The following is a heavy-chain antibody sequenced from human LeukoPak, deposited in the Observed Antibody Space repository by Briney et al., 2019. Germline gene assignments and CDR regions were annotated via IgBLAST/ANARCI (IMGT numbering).Heavy chain of an antibody. CDR3: AKHFYVDAEDAFDV. D-gene: IGHD4-17*01. CDR1: GGSISSGGYY. J-gene: IGHJ3*01. Sequence: SETLSLTCTVSGGSISSGGYYWSWIRQHPGKGLEWIGYIYYSGTTSYNPSLRSRVTMSLDTSRNQFFLKLSSVTAADTAVYYCAKHFYVDAEDAFDVWGQGSVVTVSS. V-gene: IGHV4-61*08. CDR2: IYYSGTT.